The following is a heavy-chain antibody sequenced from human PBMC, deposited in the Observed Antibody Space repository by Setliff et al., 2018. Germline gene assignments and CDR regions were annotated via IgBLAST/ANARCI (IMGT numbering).Heavy chain of an antibody. CDR3: VKDPSVYGADSGSI. V-gene: IGHV3-64D*09. CDR1: GFTVTSNF. Sequence: LRLSCAAPGFTVTSNFLSWVRQAPGKGLESVSAISSTGIPIYYADSVKARFSISRDDAKNTLYLQMTSLRADDTAVYYCVKDPSVYGADSGSIWGQGTMVTVSS. CDR2: ISSTGIPI. J-gene: IGHJ3*02. D-gene: IGHD2-21*02.